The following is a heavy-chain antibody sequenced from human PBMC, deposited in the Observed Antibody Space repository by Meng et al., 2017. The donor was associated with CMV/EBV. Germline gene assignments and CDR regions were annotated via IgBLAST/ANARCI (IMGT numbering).Heavy chain of an antibody. V-gene: IGHV4-39*07. Sequence: SETLSLTCTVSGGSISSSSYYWGWIRQPPGKGLEWIGSIYYSGSTYYNPSLKSRVTISVDTSKNQFSLKLSSVTAADTAVYYCARGLLGRMSYGMDVWGQGTTVTVSS. CDR2: IYYSGST. CDR3: ARGLLGRMSYGMDV. J-gene: IGHJ6*02. D-gene: IGHD2-8*02. CDR1: GGSISSSSYY.